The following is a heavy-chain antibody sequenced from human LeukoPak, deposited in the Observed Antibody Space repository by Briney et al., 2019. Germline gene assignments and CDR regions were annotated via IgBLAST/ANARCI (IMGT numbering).Heavy chain of an antibody. Sequence: SETLSLTCTVSGGSINSYYWSWIRQPPGKGLEWIGYISYSGSTNYNPSLKSRVTISVDTSKNQFSLKLSSVTAADTAVYYCARGSGWYFYWGQGTLVTVSS. CDR1: GGSINSYY. J-gene: IGHJ4*02. V-gene: IGHV4-59*01. CDR2: ISYSGST. CDR3: ARGSGWYFY. D-gene: IGHD6-19*01.